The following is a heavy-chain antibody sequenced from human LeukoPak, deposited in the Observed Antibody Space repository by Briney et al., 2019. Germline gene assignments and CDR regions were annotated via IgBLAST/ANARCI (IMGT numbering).Heavy chain of an antibody. CDR1: GYTFTSYD. CDR3: ARERQQANYYYGMDV. CDR2: MNPNSGNT. Sequence: ASVKVSCKASGYTFTSYDINWVRQATGQGLEWMGWMNPNSGNTGYAQKFQGRVTMTRNTSISTAYMELSSLRSEDTAVYYCARERQQANYYYGMDVWGQGTTVTVSS. D-gene: IGHD6-13*01. V-gene: IGHV1-8*01. J-gene: IGHJ6*02.